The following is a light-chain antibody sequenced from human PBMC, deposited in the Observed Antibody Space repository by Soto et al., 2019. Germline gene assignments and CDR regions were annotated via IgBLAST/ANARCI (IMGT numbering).Light chain of an antibody. V-gene: IGLV1-47*01. Sequence: QSVLTQPPSASGTPGQTVTISCSGRSSNIGSNYVYWYQQLPGTAPRLLMYRADQRPSGVPDRFSGSKSGTSASLAISGLRSEDEDDYYCAAWDNIVSGLVFGGGTKLTVL. CDR2: RAD. CDR3: AAWDNIVSGLV. J-gene: IGLJ2*01. CDR1: SSNIGSNY.